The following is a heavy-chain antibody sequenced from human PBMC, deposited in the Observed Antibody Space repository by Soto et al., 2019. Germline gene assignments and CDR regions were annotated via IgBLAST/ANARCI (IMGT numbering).Heavy chain of an antibody. V-gene: IGHV1-69*04. CDR2: IIPILGIA. CDR1: GGTFSSYT. CDR3: ARDFSLTSHWFDY. D-gene: IGHD2-2*01. J-gene: IGHJ4*02. Sequence: GASVKVSCKASGGTFSSYTISWVRQAPGQGLEWMGRIIPILGIANYAQKFQGRVTITADKSTSTAYLELSSLRSEDTAVYYCARDFSLTSHWFDYWGQGTLVTVSS.